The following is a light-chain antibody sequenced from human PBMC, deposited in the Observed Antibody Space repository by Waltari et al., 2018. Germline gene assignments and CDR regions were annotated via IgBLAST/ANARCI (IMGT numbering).Light chain of an antibody. Sequence: EIVLTQSPATLSLSPGERATLSCRASQSVSSSLGWYKQTPGQAPRLPIYDASNRATGIPARFSGSGSGTDFTLTLSSLEPEDFAVYYCQQRSDWPPHFGQGTRLEMK. V-gene: IGKV3-11*01. CDR2: DAS. CDR1: QSVSSS. CDR3: QQRSDWPPH. J-gene: IGKJ5*01.